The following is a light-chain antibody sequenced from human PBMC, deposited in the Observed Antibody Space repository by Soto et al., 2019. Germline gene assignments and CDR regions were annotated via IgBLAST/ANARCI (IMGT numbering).Light chain of an antibody. CDR2: AAS. Sequence: DIQLTQSPSLLSASVGDRVTITCRACQGISSHLAWYQQKSGKAPKLLMYAASTLQSGVPSRFSGSGSGTEFTLTISSLQPEDFATYYCQQLNSYPLTFGGGTKVEIK. J-gene: IGKJ4*01. CDR3: QQLNSYPLT. CDR1: QGISSH. V-gene: IGKV1-9*01.